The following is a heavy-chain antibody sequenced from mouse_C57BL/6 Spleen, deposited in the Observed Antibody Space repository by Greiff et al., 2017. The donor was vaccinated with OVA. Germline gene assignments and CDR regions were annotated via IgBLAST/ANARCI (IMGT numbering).Heavy chain of an antibody. CDR3: AREKDDGAWFAY. CDR1: GYTFTSYG. D-gene: IGHD1-1*01. J-gene: IGHJ3*01. V-gene: IGHV1-81*01. Sequence: QVQLQQSGAELVKPGASVKLSCKASGYTFTSYGISWVKQRTGQGLEWIGEIYPRSGNTYYNEKFKGKATLTADKSSSTAYMELRSLTSEDSAVYFCAREKDDGAWFAYWGQGTLVTVSA. CDR2: IYPRSGNT.